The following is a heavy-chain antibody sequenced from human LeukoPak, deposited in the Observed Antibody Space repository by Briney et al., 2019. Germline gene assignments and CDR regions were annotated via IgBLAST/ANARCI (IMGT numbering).Heavy chain of an antibody. CDR2: SYYSGST. V-gene: IGHV4-39*02. J-gene: IGHJ4*02. CDR3: ARQHRYSYNEVTHFDS. D-gene: IGHD5-24*01. CDR1: GVSITSRNYY. Sequence: SETLSLTCTVSGVSITSRNYYWGWIRQSPGTGLEWIASSYYSGSTYYSASLQSRVSISVDASKNHFSLRLPAVTAADTGVYFCARQHRYSYNEVTHFDSWGQGTLVTVSS.